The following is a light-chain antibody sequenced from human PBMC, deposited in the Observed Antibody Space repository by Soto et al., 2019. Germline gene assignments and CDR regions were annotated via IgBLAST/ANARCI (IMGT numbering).Light chain of an antibody. CDR3: QHYNSYSEA. Sequence: HMTESPASLSASVGARVTITFRASQTISSWLAWYQQKPGKAPKLLIYKASTLRSGVPSRFSGSGSGTEFTLTISSLQPDDFATYYCQHYNSYSEAFGQGTKVEI. CDR1: QTISSW. CDR2: KAS. V-gene: IGKV1-5*03. J-gene: IGKJ1*01.